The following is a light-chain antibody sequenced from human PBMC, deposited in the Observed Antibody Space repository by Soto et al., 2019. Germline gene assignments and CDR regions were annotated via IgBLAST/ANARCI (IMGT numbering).Light chain of an antibody. V-gene: IGKV1-39*01. J-gene: IGKJ1*01. Sequence: DIQMTQSPSALSASVGERVVITCRASQSITNFLNWYQQKPGQAPKLLIYAASNLQSGVPSRFSGSGSGTEFTLTISSLQPDDFATYYCQQCNASWTFGQGTKVDIK. CDR3: QQCNASWT. CDR2: AAS. CDR1: QSITNF.